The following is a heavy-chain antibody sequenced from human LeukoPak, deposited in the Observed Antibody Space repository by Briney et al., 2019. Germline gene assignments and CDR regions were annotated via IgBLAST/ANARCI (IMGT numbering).Heavy chain of an antibody. CDR2: IYTSGST. Sequence: PSETLSLTCTVSGGSISSYYWSWIRQPPGKGLEWIGYIYTSGSTNYNPSLKSRVTISVDTSKNQFSLKLSPVTAADTAVYYCARHGRDDAFDIWGQGTMVTVSS. V-gene: IGHV4-4*09. D-gene: IGHD1-26*01. J-gene: IGHJ3*02. CDR1: GGSISSYY. CDR3: ARHGRDDAFDI.